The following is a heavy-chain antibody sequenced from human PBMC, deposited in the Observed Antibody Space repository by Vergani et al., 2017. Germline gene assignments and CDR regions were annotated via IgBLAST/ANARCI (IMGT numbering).Heavy chain of an antibody. CDR1: GGSISSSSYY. J-gene: IGHJ4*02. CDR3: ARRGIAAPIDY. V-gene: IGHV4-39*01. Sequence: QLQLQESGPGLLKPSETLSLTCTVSGGSISSSSYYWGWIRQPPGKGLEWIGSIYYSGSTYYNPSLKSRVTISVDTSKNQFSLKLSSVTAADTAVYYCARRGIAAPIDYWGKGTLVTVSS. CDR2: IYYSGST. D-gene: IGHD6-13*01.